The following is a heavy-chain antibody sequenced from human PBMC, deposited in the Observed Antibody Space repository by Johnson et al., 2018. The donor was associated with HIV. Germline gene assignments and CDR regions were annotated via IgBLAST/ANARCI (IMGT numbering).Heavy chain of an antibody. Sequence: VQLVESGGRVVRRGGSLRLSCAASGFTFDDYGMSWVRQGPGKGLEWVSGIDWNGGSTGYADSVKGRFTISRDNTKNSLYLQMKSLRAEDTALYYCARDCFVRDVQGIIIGDAFDIWGQGTMVTVSS. CDR3: ARDCFVRDVQGIIIGDAFDI. D-gene: IGHD3-10*01. CDR1: GFTFDDYG. V-gene: IGHV3-20*04. CDR2: IDWNGGST. J-gene: IGHJ3*02.